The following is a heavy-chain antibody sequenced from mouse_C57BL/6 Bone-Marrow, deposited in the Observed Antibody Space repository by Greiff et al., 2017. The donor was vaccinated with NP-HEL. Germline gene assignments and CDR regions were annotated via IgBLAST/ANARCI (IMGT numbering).Heavy chain of an antibody. CDR2: IYPRSGNT. CDR1: GYTFTSYG. CDR3: AREKGAY. V-gene: IGHV1-81*01. Sequence: QVHVKQSGAELARPGASVKLSCKASGYTFTSYGISWVKQRTGQGLEWIGEIYPRSGNTYYNEKFKGKATLTADKSSSTAYMELRSLTSEDSAVYFCAREKGAYWGQGTLVTVSA. J-gene: IGHJ3*01.